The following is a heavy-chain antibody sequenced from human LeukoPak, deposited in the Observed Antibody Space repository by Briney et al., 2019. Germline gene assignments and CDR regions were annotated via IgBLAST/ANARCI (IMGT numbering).Heavy chain of an antibody. D-gene: IGHD1-26*01. Sequence: PVKVSCKASGYTFTSYDISWVRQAPGQGLEWMGGIIPIFGTANYAQKFQGRVTITADESTSTAYMELSSLRSEDTAVYYCAREVSGSYGPSDNWFDPWGQGTLVTVSS. CDR3: AREVSGSYGPSDNWFDP. J-gene: IGHJ5*02. CDR1: GYTFTSYD. CDR2: IIPIFGTA. V-gene: IGHV1-69*13.